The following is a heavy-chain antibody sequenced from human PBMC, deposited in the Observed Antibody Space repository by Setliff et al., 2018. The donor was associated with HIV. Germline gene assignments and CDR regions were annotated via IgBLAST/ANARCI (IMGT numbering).Heavy chain of an antibody. J-gene: IGHJ4*02. Sequence: GGSLRLSCAASGFTFDDYAMHWVRQAPGKGLEWVSLISWDGGGTYYADSVKGRFTISRDNAKNMLYLQMNSLSADDTAVYYCVRGSGYYYFDNWGQGALVTVSS. D-gene: IGHD3-22*01. V-gene: IGHV3-43D*04. CDR3: VRGSGYYYFDN. CDR1: GFTFDDYA. CDR2: ISWDGGGT.